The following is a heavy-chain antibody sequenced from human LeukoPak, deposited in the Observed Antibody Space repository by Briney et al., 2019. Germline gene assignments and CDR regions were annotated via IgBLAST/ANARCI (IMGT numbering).Heavy chain of an antibody. V-gene: IGHV3-53*01. J-gene: IGHJ4*02. CDR3: TRTFLSRDGYKVGYFDY. CDR2: IYSSGST. D-gene: IGHD5-24*01. Sequence: PGGSLRLSCAASGSTVSSNYMSWVRQAPGKGLEWVSLIYSSGSTYYADSVKGRFTISRDNSKNTLFLQMNSLTAEDTAMYYCTRTFLSRDGYKVGYFDYWGQGTLVTVSS. CDR1: GSTVSSNY.